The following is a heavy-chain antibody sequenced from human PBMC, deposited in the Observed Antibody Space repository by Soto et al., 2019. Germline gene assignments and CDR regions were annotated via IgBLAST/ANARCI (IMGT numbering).Heavy chain of an antibody. D-gene: IGHD1-1*01. J-gene: IGHJ6*04. Sequence: EARLLESGGTFVQPGGSLRLSCAASGFTFSSYALLWVRQAPGQGLEWVSTISGNGGNTFYADSVKGRFTVSRDYSKITLLLQVNSLRAEDTAVYYCAKAGAPVGDGYSLMEVWGKGTTVTVSS. V-gene: IGHV3-23*01. CDR1: GFTFSSYA. CDR3: AKAGAPVGDGYSLMEV. CDR2: ISGNGGNT.